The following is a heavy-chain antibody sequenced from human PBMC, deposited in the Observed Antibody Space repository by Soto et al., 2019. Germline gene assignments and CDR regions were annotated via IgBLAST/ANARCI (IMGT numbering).Heavy chain of an antibody. D-gene: IGHD6-19*01. J-gene: IGHJ6*03. CDR2: ISGSGGST. CDR3: AKDLGIAVAEGLDDYYYMDV. CDR1: GFTFSSYA. Sequence: GGSLRLSCAASGFTFSSYAMSWVRQAPGKGLEWVSAISGSGGSTYYADSVKGRFTISRDNSKNTLYLQMNSLRAEDTAVYYCAKDLGIAVAEGLDDYYYMDVWGKGTTVTVSS. V-gene: IGHV3-23*01.